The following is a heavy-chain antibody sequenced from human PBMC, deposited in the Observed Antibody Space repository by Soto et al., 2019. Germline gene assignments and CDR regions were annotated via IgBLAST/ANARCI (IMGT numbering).Heavy chain of an antibody. J-gene: IGHJ4*02. CDR1: GFTFSGAW. V-gene: IGHV3-15*01. CDR3: AADSPARGPGEFDY. CDR2: IKSRVDGGTT. Sequence: EVQLVESGGGSAKPGGSLRLSCAASGFTFSGAWMSWVRQAPGRGLEWVGRIKSRVDGGTTDYAAPVTGRFTISRDDSKNMLYLQINSLKAEDTAVYYCAADSPARGPGEFDYWGQGGLVTVSS. D-gene: IGHD3-16*01.